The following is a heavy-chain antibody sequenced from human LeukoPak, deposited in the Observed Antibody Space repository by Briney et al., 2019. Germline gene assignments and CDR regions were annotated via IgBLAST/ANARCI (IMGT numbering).Heavy chain of an antibody. V-gene: IGHV3-74*01. J-gene: IGHJ4*02. CDR3: VRDWGYDSSGYWQKYFDT. CDR1: GFTFSTFW. CDR2: INHDGSST. D-gene: IGHD3-22*01. Sequence: GGSLRLSCATSGFTFSTFWMHWVRHAPGKGLVWVSRINHDGSSTNYADSVKGRFTISRDNAKNTLYLQMNSLRAEDTAVYYCVRDWGYDSSGYWQKYFDTWGQGTLVTVSS.